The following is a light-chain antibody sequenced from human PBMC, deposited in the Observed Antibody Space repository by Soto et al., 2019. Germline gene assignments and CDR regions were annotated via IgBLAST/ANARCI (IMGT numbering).Light chain of an antibody. CDR3: SSYTSSSPVG. CDR1: SSDVGGYNY. J-gene: IGLJ3*02. V-gene: IGLV2-14*01. CDR2: EVS. Sequence: QSALTQPASVSGSPGQSITISCTGTSSDVGGYNYVSWYQQHPGKAPKLMIYEVSNRPSGVSNRFSGSKSGNTASLTISGLQAEDEADYYCSSYTSSSPVGFGGGIKLTVL.